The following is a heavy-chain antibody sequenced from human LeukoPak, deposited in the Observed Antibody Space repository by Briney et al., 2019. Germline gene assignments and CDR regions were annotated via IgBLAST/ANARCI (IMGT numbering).Heavy chain of an antibody. CDR3: ARGRGLGVVSPYFDY. Sequence: PGGSLRLSCEASGFTFSNYPMSWVRQAPGRGLEWVSVISESGDVTHYADAMKGRFTISRDNAKNTLNLQMNSLRAEDTAIYYCARGRGLGVVSPYFDYWGQGTLVTVSS. J-gene: IGHJ4*02. V-gene: IGHV3-23*01. D-gene: IGHD3-3*01. CDR1: GFTFSNYP. CDR2: ISESGDVT.